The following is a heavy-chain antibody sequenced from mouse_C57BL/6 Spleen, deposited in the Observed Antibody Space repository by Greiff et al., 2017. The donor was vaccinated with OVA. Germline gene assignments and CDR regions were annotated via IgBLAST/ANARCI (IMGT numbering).Heavy chain of an antibody. CDR1: GYTFTSYG. CDR3: ARDYSDYYFDY. D-gene: IGHD2-12*01. J-gene: IGHJ2*01. Sequence: QVQLQQSGAELARPGASVKLSCKASGYTFTSYGISWVKQRTGQGLEWIGEIYPRSGNTYYNEKFKGKATLTADKSSSTADMELRSLTSEDSAVYFCARDYSDYYFDYWGQGTTLTVSS. V-gene: IGHV1-81*01. CDR2: IYPRSGNT.